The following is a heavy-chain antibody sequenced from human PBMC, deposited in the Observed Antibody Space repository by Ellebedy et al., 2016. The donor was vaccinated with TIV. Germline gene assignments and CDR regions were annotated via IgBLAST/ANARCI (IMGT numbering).Heavy chain of an antibody. D-gene: IGHD5/OR15-5a*01. CDR1: GYTFISYY. J-gene: IGHJ4*02. CDR2: INPKNGDT. V-gene: IGHV1-2*02. Sequence: AASVKVSCKASGYTFISYYMNWVRQAPGQGLEWMGWINPKNGDTSYAQKFQGRVTVTRDTSTSTAFLELSRLRSDDTAVYYCTRDLTNIMSGDYWGQGTLVTVSS. CDR3: TRDLTNIMSGDY.